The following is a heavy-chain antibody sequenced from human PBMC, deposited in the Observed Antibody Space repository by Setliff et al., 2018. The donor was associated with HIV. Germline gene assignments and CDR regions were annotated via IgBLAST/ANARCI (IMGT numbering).Heavy chain of an antibody. CDR1: GYSISDGYY. Sequence: PSETLSLTCAVSGYSISDGYYWGWIRQPPGKGPEWIGSIHHSGSAHFNPSLKSRVAMSVDTSKNQFSLRLSSVTAADTATYYCARAFFFDTSGYRSYYHYMDVWGKGTTVTVS. CDR3: ARAFFFDTSGYRSYYHYMDV. D-gene: IGHD3-22*01. CDR2: IHHSGSA. V-gene: IGHV4-38-2*01. J-gene: IGHJ6*03.